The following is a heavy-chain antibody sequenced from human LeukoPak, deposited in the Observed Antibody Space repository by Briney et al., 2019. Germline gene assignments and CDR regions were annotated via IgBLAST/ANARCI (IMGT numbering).Heavy chain of an antibody. J-gene: IGHJ3*02. CDR1: GGSISSGGYY. V-gene: IGHV4-30-2*01. D-gene: IGHD3-10*01. CDR2: IYHSGST. Sequence: PSETLSLTCTVSGGSISSGGYYWSWTRQPPGKGLEWIGYIYHSGSTYYNPSLKSRVTISVDRSKNQFSLKLSSVTAADTAVYYCASLWFGELLGAFDIWGQGTMVTVSS. CDR3: ASLWFGELLGAFDI.